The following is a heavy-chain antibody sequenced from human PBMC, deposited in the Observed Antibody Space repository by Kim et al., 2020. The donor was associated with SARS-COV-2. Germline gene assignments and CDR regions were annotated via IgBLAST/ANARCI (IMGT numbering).Heavy chain of an antibody. CDR3: ARDSTDTSAWYGY. Sequence: GGSLRLSCAAYGFSFSSYGMHWVRQAPGKGLEWVAVIYFDGSNKYYADSVKGRFTISRDNSNNTLYLQMDSLRAEDTAVYYCARDSTDTSAWYGYWGQGTLVTVSS. D-gene: IGHD6-19*01. J-gene: IGHJ4*02. CDR2: IYFDGSNK. CDR1: GFSFSSYG. V-gene: IGHV3-33*01.